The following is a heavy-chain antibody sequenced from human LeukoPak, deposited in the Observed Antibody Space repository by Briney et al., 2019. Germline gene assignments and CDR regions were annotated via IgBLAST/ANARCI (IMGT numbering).Heavy chain of an antibody. CDR2: INPNSGGT. CDR3: ARDGALDY. J-gene: IGHJ4*02. CDR1: GGTFSSYA. D-gene: IGHD3-16*01. Sequence: GSSVKVSCKASGGTFSSYAISWVRQPPGQGLEWMGWINPNSGGTNYAQKFQGRVTMTRDTSISTAYMDLSRLGSDDTAVYYCARDGALDYWGQGTLVTVSS. V-gene: IGHV1-2*02.